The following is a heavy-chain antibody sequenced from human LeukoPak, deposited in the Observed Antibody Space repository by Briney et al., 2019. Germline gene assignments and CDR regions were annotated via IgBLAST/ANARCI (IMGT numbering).Heavy chain of an antibody. Sequence: GGSLRLSCAASGFTFNSYGMHWVRQAPGKGLEWVAVISYDGSDIYYADSVKGRFTISRDNAKNTLYLQMNSLRAEDTAVYYCARGYCSGGSCYPPEYWGQGTLVTVSS. J-gene: IGHJ4*02. CDR3: ARGYCSGGSCYPPEY. V-gene: IGHV3-30*03. CDR1: GFTFNSYG. CDR2: ISYDGSDI. D-gene: IGHD2-15*01.